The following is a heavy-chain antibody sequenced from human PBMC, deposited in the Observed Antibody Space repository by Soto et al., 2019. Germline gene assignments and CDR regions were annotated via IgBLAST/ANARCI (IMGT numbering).Heavy chain of an antibody. J-gene: IGHJ4*02. V-gene: IGHV2-5*02. Sequence: QITLNESGPTQVKPRQTLTLTCTFSGFSLTTSGVGVGWIRQSPGKAPERLALIYWDDDKRYSPSLKSRITITKDTSKNQVVLTMADLDPADTATYYCAHRVLRTVFGLVTTTAIYFDFWGQGTPVAVS. CDR3: AHRVLRTVFGLVTTTAIYFDF. D-gene: IGHD3-3*01. CDR2: IYWDDDK. CDR1: GFSLTTSGVG.